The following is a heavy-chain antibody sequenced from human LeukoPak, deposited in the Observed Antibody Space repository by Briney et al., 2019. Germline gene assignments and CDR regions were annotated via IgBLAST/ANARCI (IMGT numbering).Heavy chain of an antibody. D-gene: IGHD6-19*01. V-gene: IGHV4-39*01. CDR2: IYHSGST. Sequence: SETLSLTCTVSGGSIRMSTYYWGWIRQPPGKGLEWIGSIYHSGSTHYNPSLRSRVTMSVDTSKNQFTLKVTAVTAADTAVYYCVSNGTVTVAGTKFNYFDYWGQGALVTVSS. CDR1: GGSIRMSTYY. J-gene: IGHJ4*02. CDR3: VSNGTVTVAGTKFNYFDY.